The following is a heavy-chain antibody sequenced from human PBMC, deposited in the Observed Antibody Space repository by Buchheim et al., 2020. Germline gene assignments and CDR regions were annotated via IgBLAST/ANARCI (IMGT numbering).Heavy chain of an antibody. V-gene: IGHV4-34*01. CDR1: GGSFSGYY. Sequence: QVQLQQWGAGLLKPSETLSLTCAVYGGSFSGYYWSWIRQPPGKGLEWIGEINHSGSTNYNPSLKSRVTISVDTSKNQFSLKLGSVTAADTAVYYCARAWGWVYARSFDPWGQGTL. D-gene: IGHD2-8*01. J-gene: IGHJ5*02. CDR2: INHSGST. CDR3: ARAWGWVYARSFDP.